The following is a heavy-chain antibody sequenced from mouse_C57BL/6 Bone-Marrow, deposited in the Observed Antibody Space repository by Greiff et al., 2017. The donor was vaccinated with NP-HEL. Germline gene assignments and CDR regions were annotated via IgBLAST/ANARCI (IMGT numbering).Heavy chain of an antibody. D-gene: IGHD2-5*01. CDR3: AREGSNYGFFAY. V-gene: IGHV1-69*01. CDR2: IDPSDSYT. Sequence: QVQLKQPGAELVMPGASVKLSCKASGYTFTSYWMHWVKQRPGQGLEWIGEIDPSDSYTNYNQKFKGKSTLTVDKSSSTAYMQLSSLTSEDSAVYYCAREGSNYGFFAYWGQGTRVTVSA. J-gene: IGHJ3*01. CDR1: GYTFTSYW.